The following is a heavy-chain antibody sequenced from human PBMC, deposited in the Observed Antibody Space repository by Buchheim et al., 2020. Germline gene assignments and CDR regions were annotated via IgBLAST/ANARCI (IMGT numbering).Heavy chain of an antibody. CDR3: AKDFYSYGGHAFDI. Sequence: EVQLLESGGGLVQPGGSLRLSCTASGFTFSNYAMSWVRQGPGKGLEWVSAIHADSGTTYYADSVKDRFTISRDNSKSTLYLQMNSLRDEDTALYYCAKDFYSYGGHAFDIWGQGT. V-gene: IGHV3-23*01. CDR1: GFTFSNYA. D-gene: IGHD5-18*01. J-gene: IGHJ3*02. CDR2: IHADSGTT.